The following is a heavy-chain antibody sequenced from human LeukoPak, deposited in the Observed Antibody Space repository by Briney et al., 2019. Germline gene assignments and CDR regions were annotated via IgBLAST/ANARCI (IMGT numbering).Heavy chain of an antibody. J-gene: IGHJ4*02. CDR2: MFHSGSP. V-gene: IGHV4-59*01. CDR1: RGSISSYY. D-gene: IGHD2-2*01. Sequence: SETLSLTCTVSRGSISSYYWNWIRQSPRRGLEGIGYMFHSGSPNYNPSLKSRVAISIDTSKNQFSLKLSSVTAADTAVYYCARGSRYCSTTSCTSFDYWGQGTLVTVSS. CDR3: ARGSRYCSTTSCTSFDY.